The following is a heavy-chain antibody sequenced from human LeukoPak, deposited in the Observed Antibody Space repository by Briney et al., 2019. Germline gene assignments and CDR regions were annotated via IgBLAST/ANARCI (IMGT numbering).Heavy chain of an antibody. CDR2: IYYSGRT. V-gene: IGHV4-59*01. CDR3: ARAGYYDTSGLGRAFEI. J-gene: IGHJ3*02. CDR1: GGSISNYY. D-gene: IGHD3-22*01. Sequence: SETLSLTCTVSGGSISNYYWNWIRQSPEKGLEWIGNIYYSGRTNYNPSLKSRVTISVDTSKNQFSLNLSSVTAADTAVYYCARAGYYDTSGLGRAFEIWGQGTMVTVSS.